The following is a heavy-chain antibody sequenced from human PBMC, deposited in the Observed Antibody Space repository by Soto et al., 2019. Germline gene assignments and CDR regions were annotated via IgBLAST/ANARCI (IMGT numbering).Heavy chain of an antibody. V-gene: IGHV4-34*02. CDR2: INHIGYT. Sequence: QVQLQQWGAGLLKPSETLSLTCAVSGGSFSDFYWTWIRQLPGKGLEWIGEINHIGYTNYNPSLESRVATSADTSKNQCSLSLRSVTAADTAVYYCGPRGAVAPRGYWGQGTLVTVSS. D-gene: IGHD2-15*01. CDR1: GGSFSDFY. CDR3: GPRGAVAPRGY. J-gene: IGHJ4*02.